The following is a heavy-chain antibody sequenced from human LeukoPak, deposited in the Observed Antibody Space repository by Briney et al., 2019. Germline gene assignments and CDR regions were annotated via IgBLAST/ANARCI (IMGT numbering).Heavy chain of an antibody. CDR3: ARRLRWTYFDY. D-gene: IGHD4-23*01. CDR2: IYWNDDK. V-gene: IGHV2-5*01. J-gene: IGHJ4*02. CDR1: GFSLSTSGVG. Sequence: GPTLVNPTQTLTLTCTFSGFSLSTSGVGVGWIRQPPGKALEWLALIYWNDDKRYSPSLKGRLTITKDTSKNQVVLTMTNMDPVDTATYYCARRLRWTYFDYWGQGTLVTVSS.